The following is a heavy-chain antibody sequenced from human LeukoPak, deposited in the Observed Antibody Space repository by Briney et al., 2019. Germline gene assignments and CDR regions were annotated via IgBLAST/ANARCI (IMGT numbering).Heavy chain of an antibody. J-gene: IGHJ4*02. CDR3: AKTYYNYSNGYSPHFDY. CDR1: GFTVSSNY. D-gene: IGHD3-22*01. V-gene: IGHV3-53*01. Sequence: GGSLKLSRAASGFTVSSNYMSWVRQAPGKGLEWVSVIYSGGSTYYADSVKGRFTISRDNSKNTLYLQMNSLRAEDTAVYYCAKTYYNYSNGYSPHFDYWGRGDLGTVSS. CDR2: IYSGGST.